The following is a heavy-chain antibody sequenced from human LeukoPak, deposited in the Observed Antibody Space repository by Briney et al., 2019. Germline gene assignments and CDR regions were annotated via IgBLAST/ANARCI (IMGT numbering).Heavy chain of an antibody. V-gene: IGHV4-39*07. CDR1: SASISSSTYH. J-gene: IGHJ4*02. D-gene: IGHD5-18*01. CDR2: VYYRGRT. CDR3: AREDVDTAMGHDY. Sequence: SETLSLTCNVSSASISSSTYHWGWIRQPPGKGLEWIASVYYRGRTYYNPSLKSRVTISVDRSKNQFSLKLSSVTAADTAVYYCAREDVDTAMGHDYWGQGTLVTVSS.